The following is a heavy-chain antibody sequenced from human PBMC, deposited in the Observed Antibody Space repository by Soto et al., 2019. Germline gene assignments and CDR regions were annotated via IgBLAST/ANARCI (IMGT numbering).Heavy chain of an antibody. CDR3: AREGFSGSYYSLGY. D-gene: IGHD1-26*01. V-gene: IGHV4-61*01. J-gene: IGHJ4*02. CDR2: IYYSGST. CDR1: GGSVSSGSYY. Sequence: SETLSLTCTVSGGSVSSGSYYWSWIRQSPGKGLEWIGYIYYSGSTNYNPSLKSRVTISVDTSKNQFSLKLSSVTAADTAVYYCAREGFSGSYYSLGYWGQGTLVTVSS.